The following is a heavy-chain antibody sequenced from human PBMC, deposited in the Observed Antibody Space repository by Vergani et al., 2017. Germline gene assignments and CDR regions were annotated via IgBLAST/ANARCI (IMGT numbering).Heavy chain of an antibody. V-gene: IGHV1-46*01. J-gene: IGHJ4*02. CDR2: INPSGGST. Sequence: QVQLVQSGAEVKKPGASVKVSCKASGYPFTSYYMHWVRQAPGQGLEWMGIINPSGGSTSYAQKFQGRVTMTRDTSTSTVYMELSSLRSEDTAVYYCATLSIAAAGGDYWGQGTLVTVSS. CDR1: GYPFTSYY. D-gene: IGHD6-13*01. CDR3: ATLSIAAAGGDY.